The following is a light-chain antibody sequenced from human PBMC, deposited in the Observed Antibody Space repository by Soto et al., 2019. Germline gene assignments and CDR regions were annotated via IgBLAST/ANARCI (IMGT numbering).Light chain of an antibody. J-gene: IGLJ2*01. CDR3: QSYDSGLSGYVV. CDR1: SSNIGADYD. V-gene: IGLV1-40*01. Sequence: QSVLTQPPSVSGAPGQRVTISCTGSSSNIGADYDVHWYQQRPGTAPKLLIFGNNNRPSGVPDRFSGSKSGTSASLAITGLQAEDEGDYYCQSYDSGLSGYVVFGGGTKLTVL. CDR2: GNN.